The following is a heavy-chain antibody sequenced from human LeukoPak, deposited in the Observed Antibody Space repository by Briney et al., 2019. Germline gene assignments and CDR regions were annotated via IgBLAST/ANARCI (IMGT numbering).Heavy chain of an antibody. Sequence: ASVKVSCKASGYTFTGYYMHWVRQAPGQGLEWMGWINPNSGGTNYAQKFQGRVTMTRNTSISTAYMELSSLRSEDTAVYYCARGLDGDNWFDPWGQGTLVTVSS. J-gene: IGHJ5*02. CDR3: ARGLDGDNWFDP. CDR2: INPNSGGT. CDR1: GYTFTGYY. V-gene: IGHV1-2*02. D-gene: IGHD4-17*01.